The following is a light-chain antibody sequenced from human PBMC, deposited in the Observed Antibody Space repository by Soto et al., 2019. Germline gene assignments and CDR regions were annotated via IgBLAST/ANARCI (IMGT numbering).Light chain of an antibody. V-gene: IGLV1-44*01. CDR3: ASWDDSLDVVV. CDR2: RNT. Sequence: QSVLTQPPSASGTPGQRVTISCSGSTSNLGSDTVNWYQQLPGTAPKLLIYRNTQRPSGVPDRFSGDKSGDSASLAISGLQSEDEADYYCASWDDSLDVVVFGGGTKLTVL. J-gene: IGLJ2*01. CDR1: TSNLGSDT.